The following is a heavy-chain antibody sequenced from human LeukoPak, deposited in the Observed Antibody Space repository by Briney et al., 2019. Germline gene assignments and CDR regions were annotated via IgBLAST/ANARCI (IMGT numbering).Heavy chain of an antibody. CDR3: ARSVLLWFGELFTSWFDP. CDR2: ISHDGTNK. V-gene: IGHV3-30*03. J-gene: IGHJ5*02. Sequence: PGGSLRLSCATSGFTFSSYGIHWVRQAPGKGLEWVAFISHDGTNKYYADSVKGRFTLSRDNSKNTLYLQMNSLRAEDTAVYYCARSVLLWFGELFTSWFDPWGQGTLVTVSS. CDR1: GFTFSSYG. D-gene: IGHD3-10*01.